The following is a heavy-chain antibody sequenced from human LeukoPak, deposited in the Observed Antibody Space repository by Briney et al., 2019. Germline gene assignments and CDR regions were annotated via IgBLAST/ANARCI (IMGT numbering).Heavy chain of an antibody. CDR3: AKTPYSSGRSPFDY. CDR2: ISWNSDFI. Sequence: GGSLRLSCVASGFNFNDKAMHWVRQAPGKGLEWVSSISWNSDFIDYADSVKGRFTVSRDNAKTSLYQQMNSVRDEDTAFYYCAKTPYSSGRSPFDYWGQGTLVTVSS. J-gene: IGHJ4*02. CDR1: GFNFNDKA. V-gene: IGHV3-9*01. D-gene: IGHD6-19*01.